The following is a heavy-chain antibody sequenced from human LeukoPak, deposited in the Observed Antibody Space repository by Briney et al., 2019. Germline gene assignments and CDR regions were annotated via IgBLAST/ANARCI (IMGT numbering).Heavy chain of an antibody. J-gene: IGHJ6*02. V-gene: IGHV3-53*04. CDR2: IYSGGST. Sequence: QSGGSLRLSCAASGFTVSSNYVSWVRQAPGKGLEWVSVIYSGGSTYYADSVKGRFTISRHNSKNTLYLQMNSLRAEDTAVYYCARAGKQWLPRPYYYYYYGMDVWGQGTTVTVSS. D-gene: IGHD6-19*01. CDR1: GFTVSSNY. CDR3: ARAGKQWLPRPYYYYYYGMDV.